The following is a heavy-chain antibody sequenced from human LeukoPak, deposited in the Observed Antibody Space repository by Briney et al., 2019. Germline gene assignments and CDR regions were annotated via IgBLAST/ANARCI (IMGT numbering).Heavy chain of an antibody. CDR1: GGTFSSYA. CDR3: ARAEALYDSSGYYEDY. V-gene: IGHV1-69*13. Sequence: SVKVSCKASGGTFSSYAISWVRQAPGQGLEWMGGIIPIFGTANYAQKFQGRVTITADESTSTAYMELSSLRSEDTAVYYCARAEALYDSSGYYEDYWGQGTLVTVSS. J-gene: IGHJ4*02. D-gene: IGHD3-22*01. CDR2: IIPIFGTA.